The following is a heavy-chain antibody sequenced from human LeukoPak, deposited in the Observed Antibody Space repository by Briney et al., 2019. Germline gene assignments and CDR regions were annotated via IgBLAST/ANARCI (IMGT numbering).Heavy chain of an antibody. D-gene: IGHD3-10*01. CDR2: IYSGGST. Sequence: GGSLRLSCAASGFTVSSNYMSWVRQAPGKGLEWVSVIYSGGSTYYADSVKGRFTISRDNSKNTLYLQMNSLRAEDTAAYYCARYYYGSGSFDYWGQGTLVTVSS. V-gene: IGHV3-66*01. CDR3: ARYYYGSGSFDY. CDR1: GFTVSSNY. J-gene: IGHJ4*02.